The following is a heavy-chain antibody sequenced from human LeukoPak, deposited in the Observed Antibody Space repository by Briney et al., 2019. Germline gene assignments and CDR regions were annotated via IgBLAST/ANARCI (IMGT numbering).Heavy chain of an antibody. CDR1: GGSFSGYY. CDR2: INHSGST. Sequence: SETLSLTCAVYGGSFSGYYWSWIRQPPGKGLEWIGEINHSGSTNYNPSLKSRVTISVDTSKNQFSLKLSSVTAADMAVYYCARDRRYGSGSYTWDYWGQGTLVTVSS. J-gene: IGHJ4*02. V-gene: IGHV4-34*01. D-gene: IGHD3-10*01. CDR3: ARDRRYGSGSYTWDY.